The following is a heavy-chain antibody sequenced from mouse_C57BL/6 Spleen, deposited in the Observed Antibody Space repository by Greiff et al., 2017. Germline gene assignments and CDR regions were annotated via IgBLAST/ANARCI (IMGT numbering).Heavy chain of an antibody. V-gene: IGHV1-42*01. CDR2: INPSTGGT. CDR1: GYSFTGYY. Sequence: EVQLQQSGSELVKPGASVKISCKASGYSFTGYYMNWVKQSPEKSLEWIGEINPSTGGTTYNQKFKAKATLTVDKSSSTAYMQLKSLTSEDSAVYYCARRYGSSYEYWGQGTTLTVSS. J-gene: IGHJ2*01. CDR3: ARRYGSSYEY. D-gene: IGHD1-1*01.